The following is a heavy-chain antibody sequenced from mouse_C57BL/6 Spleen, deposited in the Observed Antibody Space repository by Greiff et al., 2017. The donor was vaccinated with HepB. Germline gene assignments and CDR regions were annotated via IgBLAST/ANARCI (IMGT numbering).Heavy chain of an antibody. CDR3: ARYDNVYSC. CDR1: GYTFTSYW. CDR2: IDPSDSYT. Sequence: QVQLQQPGAELVMPGASVKLSCKASGYTFTSYWMHWVKQRPGQGLEWIGEIDPSDSYTNYNQKFKGKSTLTVDKSSSTAYMQLSSLTSEDAAVYYCARYDNVYSCRGQGALVTLSA. J-gene: IGHJ3*01. D-gene: IGHD2-4*01. V-gene: IGHV1-69*01.